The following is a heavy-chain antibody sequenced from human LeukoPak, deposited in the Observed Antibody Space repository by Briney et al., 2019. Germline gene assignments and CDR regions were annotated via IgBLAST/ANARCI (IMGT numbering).Heavy chain of an antibody. CDR3: ARDGCSSSSCYLPYQYYYRAV. J-gene: IGHJ6*03. CDR1: GFTFSSYW. Sequence: PGGSLRLSCAASGFTFSSYWMSWVRQAPGKGLEWVANIKHDGSEKYYVDCGKGRYTVSRDNAKNSLYLQTNSLRAEDTAVYYCARDGCSSSSCYLPYQYYYRAVWGKGTTVTVSS. D-gene: IGHD2-2*01. CDR2: IKHDGSEK. V-gene: IGHV3-7*01.